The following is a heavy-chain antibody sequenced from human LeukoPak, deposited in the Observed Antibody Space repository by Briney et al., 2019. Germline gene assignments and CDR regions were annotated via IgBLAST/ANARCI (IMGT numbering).Heavy chain of an antibody. Sequence: GGSLRLSCAASGFQFSNAWMSWARQAPGKGLEWVGRIKTKTDGETTDYASPVKGRFTISRDDSKNTLYLQMNSLKTEDTAVYFCTPSIVGATTFDYWGQGTLVTVSS. D-gene: IGHD1-26*01. J-gene: IGHJ4*02. CDR1: GFQFSNAW. CDR3: TPSIVGATTFDY. CDR2: IKTKTDGETT. V-gene: IGHV3-15*01.